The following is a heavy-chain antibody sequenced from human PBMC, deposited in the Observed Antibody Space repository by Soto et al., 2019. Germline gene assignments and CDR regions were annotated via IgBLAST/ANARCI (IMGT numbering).Heavy chain of an antibody. V-gene: IGHV3-30*18. D-gene: IGHD3-22*01. Sequence: GGSLRLSSAASGFTFSSYGMHWVRQAPGKGLEWVAVISYDGSNKYYADSVKGRFTISRDNSKNTLYLQMNSLRAEDTAVYYCAKEWVYDSSGWSFDYWGQGTLVTVSS. CDR2: ISYDGSNK. J-gene: IGHJ4*02. CDR1: GFTFSSYG. CDR3: AKEWVYDSSGWSFDY.